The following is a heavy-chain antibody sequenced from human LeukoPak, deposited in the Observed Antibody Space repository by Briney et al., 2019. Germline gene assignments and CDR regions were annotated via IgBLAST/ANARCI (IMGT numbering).Heavy chain of an antibody. CDR2: MNPNSGNT. CDR3: ARVGGYDLNCDY. J-gene: IGHJ4*02. CDR1: GYTFTSYG. V-gene: IGHV1-8*02. Sequence: GASVKLSCKASGYTFTSYGISWVRQAPGQGLEWMGWMNPNSGNTGYAQKFQGRVTMTRNTSISTAYMELSSLRSEDTAVYYCARVGGYDLNCDYWGQGTLVTVSS. D-gene: IGHD5-12*01.